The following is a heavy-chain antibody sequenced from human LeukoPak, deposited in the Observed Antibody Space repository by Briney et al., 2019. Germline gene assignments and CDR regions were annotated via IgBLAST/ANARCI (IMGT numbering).Heavy chain of an antibody. J-gene: IGHJ3*02. CDR1: GFTFSSYA. V-gene: IGHV3-23*01. CDR3: AKDSRRMITSYAFDI. CDR2: ISGSGGST. Sequence: PGGSLRLSCAASGFTFSSYAMSWVRQAPGKGLEWVSAISGSGGSTYYADSVKGRFTISRDNSKNTLYLQMNSLRAEDTAVYCCAKDSRRMITSYAFDIWGQGTMVTVSS. D-gene: IGHD3-16*01.